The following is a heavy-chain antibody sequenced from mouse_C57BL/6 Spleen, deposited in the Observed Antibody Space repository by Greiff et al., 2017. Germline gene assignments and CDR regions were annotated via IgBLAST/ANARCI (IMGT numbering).Heavy chain of an antibody. Sequence: EVHLVESGGGLVQPGGSLKLSCAASGFTFSDYGMAWVRQAPRKGPEWVAFISNLAYSIYYADTVTGRFTISRENAKNTLYLEMSSLRSEDTAMYYCARRDGNSFYAMDYWGQGTSVTVSS. CDR1: GFTFSDYG. CDR2: ISNLAYSI. CDR3: ARRDGNSFYAMDY. D-gene: IGHD2-1*01. V-gene: IGHV5-15*01. J-gene: IGHJ4*01.